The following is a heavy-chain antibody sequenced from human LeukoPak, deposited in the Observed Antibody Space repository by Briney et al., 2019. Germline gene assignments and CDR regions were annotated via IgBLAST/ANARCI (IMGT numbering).Heavy chain of an antibody. CDR3: AKSLTVTALGFDY. D-gene: IGHD4-17*01. J-gene: IGHJ4*02. CDR1: GLNFSNYA. CDR2: VTYDGNRQ. Sequence: GMSLRLSCVASGLNFSNYAMHWVRQAPGKGPEWVAVVTYDGNRQYYADSVKGRFTISRDNSKNTLYLQMNSLRAEDTAVYYCAKSLTVTALGFDYWGQGTLVTVSS. V-gene: IGHV3-30-3*02.